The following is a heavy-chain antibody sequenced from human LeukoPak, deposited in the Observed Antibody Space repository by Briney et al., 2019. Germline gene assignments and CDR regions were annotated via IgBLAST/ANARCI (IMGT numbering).Heavy chain of an antibody. CDR3: AVRVVVPATQATRKYYGMDV. CDR2: IKQDGGEK. Sequence: PGGSLSVSCAASGFTFSNYWMNWVRQTPGKGREGVANIKQDGGEKYYVDSVEGRFTISRDNAKNSLYLQMNSLRAGDTAVYYCAVRVVVPATQATRKYYGMDVWGQGTTVTVSS. V-gene: IGHV3-7*01. J-gene: IGHJ6*02. CDR1: GFTFSNYW. D-gene: IGHD2-15*01.